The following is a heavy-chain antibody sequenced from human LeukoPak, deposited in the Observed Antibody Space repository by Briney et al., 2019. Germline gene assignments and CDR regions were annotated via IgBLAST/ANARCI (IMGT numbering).Heavy chain of an antibody. Sequence: GRSLRLSCAASGFTFSSYGMHWVRQAPGKGLEWVAVISYDGSIKYYADSVKGRFTISRDNPKNTLYLQMNTLRAEDTAVYYCAKARGYSYGSDYWGQGTLVTVSS. CDR2: ISYDGSIK. CDR3: AKARGYSYGSDY. J-gene: IGHJ4*02. V-gene: IGHV3-30*18. D-gene: IGHD5-18*01. CDR1: GFTFSSYG.